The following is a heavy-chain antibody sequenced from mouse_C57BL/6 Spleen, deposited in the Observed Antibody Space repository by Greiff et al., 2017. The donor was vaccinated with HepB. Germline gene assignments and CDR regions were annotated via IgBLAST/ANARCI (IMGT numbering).Heavy chain of an antibody. D-gene: IGHD1-1*01. CDR1: GFTFSSYA. J-gene: IGHJ4*01. V-gene: IGHV5-4*01. CDR3: ARDGLITTVVATNAMDY. Sequence: EVKVEESGGGLVKPGGSLKLSCAASGFTFSSYAMSWVRQTPEKRLEWVATISDGGSYTYYPDNVKGRFTISRDNAKNNLYLQMSHLKSEDTAMYYCARDGLITTVVATNAMDYWGQGTSVTVSS. CDR2: ISDGGSYT.